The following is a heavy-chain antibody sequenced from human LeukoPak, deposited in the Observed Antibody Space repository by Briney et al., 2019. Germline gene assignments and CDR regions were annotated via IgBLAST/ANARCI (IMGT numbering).Heavy chain of an antibody. D-gene: IGHD6-19*01. J-gene: IGHJ4*02. V-gene: IGHV4-59*01. CDR3: ARGAVAEPSSFDY. Sequence: KPSETLSLTGTVSGGSISSYYWSWIRQPPGKGLEWIGYIYYSGSTNYNPSLKSRVTISVDTSKNQFSLKLSSVTAADTAVYYCARGAVAEPSSFDYWGQGTLVTVSS. CDR1: GGSISSYY. CDR2: IYYSGST.